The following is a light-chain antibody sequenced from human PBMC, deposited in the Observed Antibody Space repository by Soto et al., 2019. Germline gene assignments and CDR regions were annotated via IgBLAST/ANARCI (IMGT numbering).Light chain of an antibody. CDR3: WQRSNWPPVT. Sequence: EIVLTQSPSTLSLSPGERATLSCRASQSVSSYLAWYQQKPGQAPRLLIYNASNSATGIPARFSGSGSGTDFTLPISSRQPEDFAIYYCWQRSNWPPVTFGGGTKVEIK. V-gene: IGKV3-11*01. J-gene: IGKJ4*01. CDR2: NAS. CDR1: QSVSSY.